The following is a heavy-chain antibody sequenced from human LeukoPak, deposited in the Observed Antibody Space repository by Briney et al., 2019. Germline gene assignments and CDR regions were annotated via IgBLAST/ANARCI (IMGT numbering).Heavy chain of an antibody. CDR3: ARGYYTDKLYYYFDY. Sequence: SQTMSLTSPVYARSITSYFWSWIRPPAGKGLEWIGRIYSRGTAYYNPSLKTGLPVPVDTSKKQLTLNLASVTVADTAVYYCARGYYTDKLYYYFDYWGQGTLATVSS. V-gene: IGHV4-4*07. CDR2: IYSRGTA. D-gene: IGHD2-2*02. J-gene: IGHJ4*02. CDR1: ARSITSYF.